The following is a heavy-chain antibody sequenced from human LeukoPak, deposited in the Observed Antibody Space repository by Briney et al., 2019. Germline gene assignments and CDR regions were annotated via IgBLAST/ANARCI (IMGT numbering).Heavy chain of an antibody. D-gene: IGHD3-10*01. Sequence: PSETLSLTCTVSGGSISSYYWSWIRQPPGKGLEWIGYIYYSGSTNYNPSLKSRVTISVDTSKNQFSLKLSSVTAADTAVYYCARGVYYYGSGSYYNYFDYWGQGTLVTVSS. V-gene: IGHV4-59*01. J-gene: IGHJ4*02. CDR2: IYYSGST. CDR1: GGSISSYY. CDR3: ARGVYYYGSGSYYNYFDY.